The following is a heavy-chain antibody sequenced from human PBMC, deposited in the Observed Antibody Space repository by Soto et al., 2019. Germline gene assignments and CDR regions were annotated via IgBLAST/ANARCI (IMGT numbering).Heavy chain of an antibody. CDR1: GGTFSSYA. V-gene: IGHV1-69*13. D-gene: IGHD5-12*01. Sequence: GASVKVSCKASGGTFSSYAISWVRQAPGQGLEWMGGIIPIFGTANYAQKFQGRVTITADESTSTAYMELSSLRSEDTAVYYCAREKMDIVATIGDPRDDAFDIWGQGTMVTVSS. CDR3: AREKMDIVATIGDPRDDAFDI. CDR2: IIPIFGTA. J-gene: IGHJ3*02.